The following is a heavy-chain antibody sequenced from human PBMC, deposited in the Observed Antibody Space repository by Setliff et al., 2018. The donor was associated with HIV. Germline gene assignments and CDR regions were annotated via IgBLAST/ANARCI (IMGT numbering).Heavy chain of an antibody. CDR3: ARDGRDVHY. Sequence: SETLSLTCAVSGYYIRSGYYWGWIRQPPGKGLEWIGTIHHSGSTYYSPSLKSRLSMSVDTSKNQFSLKLTSVTAADTAVYYCARDGRDVHYWGQGTLVTV. V-gene: IGHV4-38-2*02. J-gene: IGHJ4*02. CDR1: GYYIRSGYY. CDR2: IHHSGST.